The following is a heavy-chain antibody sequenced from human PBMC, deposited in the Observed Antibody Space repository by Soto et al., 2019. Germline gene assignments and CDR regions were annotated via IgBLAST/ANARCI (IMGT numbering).Heavy chain of an antibody. D-gene: IGHD3-10*01. Sequence: GGSLRLSCAASGFTFSSYAVSWVRQAPGKGLEWVSAISGSGGSTYYADSVKGRFTISRDNSKNTLYLQMNSLRAEDTAVYYCAKGSRRFGELSSFDYWGQGTLVTVSS. V-gene: IGHV3-23*01. CDR1: GFTFSSYA. CDR2: ISGSGGST. CDR3: AKGSRRFGELSSFDY. J-gene: IGHJ4*02.